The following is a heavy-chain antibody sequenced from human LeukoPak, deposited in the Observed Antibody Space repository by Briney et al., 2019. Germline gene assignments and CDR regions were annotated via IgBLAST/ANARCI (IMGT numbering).Heavy chain of an antibody. J-gene: IGHJ4*02. CDR3: AKEGYSHTSNYFDN. D-gene: IGHD2-15*01. CDR2: ISGDGVST. CDR1: GFMFDDSA. Sequence: TGGSLRLSCAASGFMFDDSAMHWVRQAPGKGLEWVSLISGDGVSTFYADSVKGRFTISRDNSKNSLSLQMDSLTTEDTALYYCAKEGYSHTSNYFDNWGLGILVTVSS. V-gene: IGHV3-43*02.